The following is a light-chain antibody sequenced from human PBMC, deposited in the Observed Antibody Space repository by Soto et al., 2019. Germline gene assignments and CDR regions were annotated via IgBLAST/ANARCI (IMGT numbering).Light chain of an antibody. V-gene: IGKV3D-15*01. Sequence: EIVMTQSPATLSVSPGERATLSCRASQSVNIYLAWYQQKPGQAPRLLIFGASYRATGIPARFSGSGSGTEFNLTISSLHSEDFAVYFCQQYDDWLRLTFGGGTKVDIK. J-gene: IGKJ4*01. CDR3: QQYDDWLRLT. CDR2: GAS. CDR1: QSVNIY.